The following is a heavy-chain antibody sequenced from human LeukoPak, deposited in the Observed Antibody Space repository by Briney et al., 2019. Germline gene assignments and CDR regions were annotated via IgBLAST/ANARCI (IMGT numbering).Heavy chain of an antibody. D-gene: IGHD2-2*01. CDR1: GYTFTGYY. Sequence: ASVKVSCKASGYTFTGYYMHWVRQAPGQGLEWMGWINPNSGGTNYAQKFQGRVTMTRDTSISTAYMELSRLRSDDTAVYYCARVDLGYCSSTSYYWTPLNYYYYYGMDVWGQGTTVTVSS. J-gene: IGHJ6*02. V-gene: IGHV1-2*02. CDR3: ARVDLGYCSSTSYYWTPLNYYYYYGMDV. CDR2: INPNSGGT.